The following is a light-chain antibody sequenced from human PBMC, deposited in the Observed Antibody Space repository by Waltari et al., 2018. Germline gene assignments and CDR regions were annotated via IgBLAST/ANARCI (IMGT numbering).Light chain of an antibody. V-gene: IGKV1-5*03. CDR2: QTS. Sequence: DIRLTQFPPTLPASVGNRVTITCRASQTIGGWLAWYQQKPGKAPILLIYQTSNLQTGVPSRFSGSGYGTDFTLTISSLQPDDSATYYCQQYKISPYLFGQGTKLEL. CDR1: QTIGGW. CDR3: QQYKISPYL. J-gene: IGKJ2*01.